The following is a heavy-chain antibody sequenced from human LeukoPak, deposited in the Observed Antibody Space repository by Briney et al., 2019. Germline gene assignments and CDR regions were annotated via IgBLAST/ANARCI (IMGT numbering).Heavy chain of an antibody. CDR2: IDSDGATT. CDR3: ARGLLGIHGY. D-gene: IGHD7-27*01. J-gene: IGHJ4*02. Sequence: GGSLRLSCAASGFTFSFFWMHWVRQAPGKGLVWVSRIDSDGATTGYAGSVKGRFTISRDNAKNTLYLQMNSLRADDTAVYYCARGLLGIHGYWGQGTLVTVSS. CDR1: GFTFSFFW. V-gene: IGHV3-74*01.